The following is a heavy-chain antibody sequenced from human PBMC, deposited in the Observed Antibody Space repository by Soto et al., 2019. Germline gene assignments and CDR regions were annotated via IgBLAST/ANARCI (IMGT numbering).Heavy chain of an antibody. CDR1: GGTCSSYA. V-gene: IGHV1-69*13. J-gene: IGHJ6*02. CDR2: IIPIFGTA. CDR3: ASCYFGLYYYYGMDV. Sequence: SVRVSCKASGGTCSSYAISWVRQAPGQGLEWMGGIIPIFGTANYAQKFQGRVTITADESTSTAYMELSSLRSEDTAVYYCASCYFGLYYYYGMDVWGQGTTVTVSS. D-gene: IGHD2-21*02.